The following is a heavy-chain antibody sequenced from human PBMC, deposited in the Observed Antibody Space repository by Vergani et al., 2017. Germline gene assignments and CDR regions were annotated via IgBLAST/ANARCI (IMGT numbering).Heavy chain of an antibody. D-gene: IGHD5-12*01. CDR1: GFTFNHYA. V-gene: IGHV3-23*01. Sequence: EVQLLESGGDLVQPGGSLRLSCAASGFTFNHYAMNWVRQAPGKGLEWGSGISGSGGSTYYAGSVKGRFTISRDSSKNTLYLQMNSLSAGDTAVYYCAKANPRNSGYDYLYYYHAMDVWGQETTVTVSS. CDR2: ISGSGGST. J-gene: IGHJ6*02. CDR3: AKANPRNSGYDYLYYYHAMDV.